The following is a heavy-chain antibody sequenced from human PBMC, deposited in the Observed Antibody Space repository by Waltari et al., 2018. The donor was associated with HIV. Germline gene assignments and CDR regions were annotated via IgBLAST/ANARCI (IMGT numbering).Heavy chain of an antibody. V-gene: IGHV1-2*02. J-gene: IGHJ4*02. D-gene: IGHD3-22*01. Sequence: IQSGAAVKEPGASVKVSCKTSGYSFIANFINWVRHVPGHGLEWMGWINPNSGATNYAQRFQARITLTRDTSNRTVYMKLHNLTSEDTAIYFCARVSTVIISDYWGQGTPVSVSS. CDR2: INPNSGAT. CDR1: GYSFIANF. CDR3: ARVSTVIISDY.